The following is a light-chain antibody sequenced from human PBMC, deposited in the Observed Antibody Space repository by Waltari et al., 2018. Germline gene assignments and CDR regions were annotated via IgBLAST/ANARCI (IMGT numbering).Light chain of an antibody. J-gene: IGLJ2*01. CDR3: CSYGVRVF. CDR2: EGN. CDR1: SSDIGNYNFF. V-gene: IGLV2-23*01. Sequence: QSALTQPASVSGSPGQSITISCTGTSSDIGNYNFFVSWYQHRPGEAPKLIIYEGNVRPSGVSDRFSGSKSGNAASLTISGLQAEHEAHYYCCSYGVRVFFGGGTKLTVL.